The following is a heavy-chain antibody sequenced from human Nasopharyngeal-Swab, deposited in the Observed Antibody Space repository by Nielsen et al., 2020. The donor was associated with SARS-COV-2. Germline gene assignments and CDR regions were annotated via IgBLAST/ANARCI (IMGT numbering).Heavy chain of an antibody. D-gene: IGHD3-3*01. CDR2: IFSNDEK. V-gene: IGHV2-26*01. CDR3: ARIVNSYFDFWSGYTDAFDI. Sequence: GPTLVKPTETGTLTCTVSGFSLSNARMGVSWSRQPPGKALEWLAHIFSNDEKSYSTSLKSRLTISKDTSKSQVVLTMTNMDPVDTATYYCARIVNSYFDFWSGYTDAFDIWGQGTMVTVSS. CDR1: GFSLSNARMG. J-gene: IGHJ3*02.